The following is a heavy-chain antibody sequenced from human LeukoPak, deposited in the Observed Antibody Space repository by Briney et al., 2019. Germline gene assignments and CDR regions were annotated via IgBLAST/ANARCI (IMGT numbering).Heavy chain of an antibody. J-gene: IGHJ6*03. CDR3: ARERVGAGYYMDV. Sequence: GGSLRLSCAASGFTFSSYAMIWVRQAPGKGLEWVSSISGGGGSTYYADSVQGRFTISRDNSKNTLYLQMNNLRAEDTAVYYCARERVGAGYYMDVWGKGTTVTISS. D-gene: IGHD1-26*01. CDR1: GFTFSSYA. V-gene: IGHV3-23*01. CDR2: ISGGGGST.